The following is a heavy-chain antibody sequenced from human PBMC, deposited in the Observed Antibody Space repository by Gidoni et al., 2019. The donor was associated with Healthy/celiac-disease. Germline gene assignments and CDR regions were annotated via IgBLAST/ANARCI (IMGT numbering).Heavy chain of an antibody. CDR1: GGSVSSGSYY. V-gene: IGHV4-61*01. Sequence: QVQLQESGPGLVKPSENLSLTCTVSGGSVSSGSYYWSWIRQPPGKGLECIGYIYYSGRTNYSPSLKSRVTISVDTSKNQFSLKLSSLTAADTAVYYCASSGIAVASGVWWGQGTLVTVSS. CDR3: ASSGIAVASGVW. CDR2: IYYSGRT. D-gene: IGHD6-19*01. J-gene: IGHJ4*02.